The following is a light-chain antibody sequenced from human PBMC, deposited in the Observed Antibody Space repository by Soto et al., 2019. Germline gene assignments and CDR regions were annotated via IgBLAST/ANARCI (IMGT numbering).Light chain of an antibody. J-gene: IGKJ3*01. CDR3: QQLNNYLPDT. CDR1: QGIRSY. V-gene: IGKV1-9*01. Sequence: IQLTQSPSSLSASVGDRVTITCRASQGIRSYLAWYQQKPGKAPKLLIYAASTLQSGVPSRFSGSGSGTDFTLTISSLQPEDFATYYCQQLNNYLPDTFGPGTKVDIK. CDR2: AAS.